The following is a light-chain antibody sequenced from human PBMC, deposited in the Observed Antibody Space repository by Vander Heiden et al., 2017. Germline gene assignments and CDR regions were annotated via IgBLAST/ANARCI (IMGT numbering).Light chain of an antibody. J-gene: IGKJ1*01. Sequence: DIVMTQSPDSLAVSLGERATINGKSSQSVLSSSNNKNYLAWYQQKPGQPPKLLIYWASTRESGVPDRFSGSGSGTDFTLTISSLQAEDVAVYYCQQYYSRFRRFGQGTKVEFK. CDR1: QSVLSSSNNKNY. V-gene: IGKV4-1*01. CDR3: QQYYSRFRR. CDR2: WAS.